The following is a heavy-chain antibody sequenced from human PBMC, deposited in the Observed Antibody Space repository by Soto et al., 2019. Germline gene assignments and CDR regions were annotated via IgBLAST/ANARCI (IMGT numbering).Heavy chain of an antibody. J-gene: IGHJ1*01. CDR1: GFTFSSYA. D-gene: IGHD4-17*01. Sequence: QPGGSLRLSCAASGFTFSSYAMHWVRQAPGKGLEWVAVISYDGSNKYYADSVKGRFTISRDNSKNTLYLQMNSLRAEDTAVYYCARGDYGDYVFQHWGQGTLVTVSS. CDR3: ARGDYGDYVFQH. CDR2: ISYDGSNK. V-gene: IGHV3-30-3*01.